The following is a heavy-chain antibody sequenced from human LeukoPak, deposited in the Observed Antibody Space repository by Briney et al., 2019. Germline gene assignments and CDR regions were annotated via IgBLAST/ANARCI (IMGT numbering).Heavy chain of an antibody. Sequence: SETLSLTCTVSGGSISSSSYYWGWIRQPPGKGLEWIGSIYYSGSTNYNPSLKSRVTISVDTSKNQFSLKLSSVTTADTAVYYCARSSRSRGGLHWGQGTLVTVSS. CDR2: IYYSGST. V-gene: IGHV4-39*07. J-gene: IGHJ4*02. CDR3: ARSSRSRGGLH. D-gene: IGHD2-15*01. CDR1: GGSISSSSYY.